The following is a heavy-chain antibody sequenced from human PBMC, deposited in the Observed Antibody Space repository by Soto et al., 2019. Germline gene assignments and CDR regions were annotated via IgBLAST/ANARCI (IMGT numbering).Heavy chain of an antibody. CDR2: ISYDGIDK. Sequence: QVQLVESGGGVVQPGRSLRLSCAASGFTFSSFGIHWVRQAPGKGLEWVAVISYDGIDKNYADSVKGRFTISRENSKNMVYLQMNSLRAEDTAVYYCAKDLREMATIRPDYWGQGILVTASS. D-gene: IGHD5-12*01. V-gene: IGHV3-30*18. CDR1: GFTFSSFG. J-gene: IGHJ4*02. CDR3: AKDLREMATIRPDY.